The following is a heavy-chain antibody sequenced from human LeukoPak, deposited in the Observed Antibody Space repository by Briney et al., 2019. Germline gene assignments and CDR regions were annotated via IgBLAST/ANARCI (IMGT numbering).Heavy chain of an antibody. J-gene: IGHJ5*02. D-gene: IGHD3-3*01. Sequence: ASVKVSCKASGYTFTGYYMHWVRQAPGQGLEWMGWINPNSGGTNYAQKFQGRVTMTRDTSISTAYMELSRLKSDDTAVYYCARGRQIFVVVNNWFDPWVQGTLVTVSS. CDR2: INPNSGGT. CDR3: ARGRQIFVVVNNWFDP. CDR1: GYTFTGYY. V-gene: IGHV1-2*02.